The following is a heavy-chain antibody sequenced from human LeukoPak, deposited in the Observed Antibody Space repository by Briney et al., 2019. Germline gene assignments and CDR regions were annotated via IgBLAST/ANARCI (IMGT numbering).Heavy chain of an antibody. Sequence: SQTLSLTCTVYGGSISSSSYYWGWLRQPPGKGLEWIGIIYYSGSTYYNPYHISRVPISVDTSKNQFSLKLSSVTAADTAVCYCARHPYYYDSSGYSFDFWGQGTLVTVSS. J-gene: IGHJ4*02. D-gene: IGHD3-22*01. CDR1: GGSISSSSYY. V-gene: IGHV4-39*01. CDR2: IYYSGST. CDR3: ARHPYYYDSSGYSFDF.